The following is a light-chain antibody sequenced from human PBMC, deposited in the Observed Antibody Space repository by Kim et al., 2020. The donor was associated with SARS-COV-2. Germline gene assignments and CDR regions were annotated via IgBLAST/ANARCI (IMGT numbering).Light chain of an antibody. CDR2: GKN. V-gene: IGLV3-19*01. J-gene: IGLJ3*02. CDR3: NSLDSSGNHLV. CDR1: SLRSYY. Sequence: SSELTQDPAVSVALGQTVRITCQGDSLRSYYASWYQQKPGQAPVLVIYGKNNRPSGIPDRFPGSSSGNTASLTITGAQAEDEADYYCNSLDSSGNHLVFG.